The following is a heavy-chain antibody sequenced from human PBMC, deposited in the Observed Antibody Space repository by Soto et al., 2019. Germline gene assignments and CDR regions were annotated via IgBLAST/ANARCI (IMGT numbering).Heavy chain of an antibody. Sequence: PSETLSLTCTVSGGSIRDYFWTWIRQPPGKGLGWIGYIYYSGRTNYNPSLKSRVSISVDTSKDQFSLRLSSVTAADTAIYYCATRITVFGLLIPPFDPWGQGTQVTVSS. J-gene: IGHJ5*02. CDR3: ATRITVFGLLIPPFDP. CDR2: IYYSGRT. V-gene: IGHV4-59*03. D-gene: IGHD3-3*01. CDR1: GGSIRDYF.